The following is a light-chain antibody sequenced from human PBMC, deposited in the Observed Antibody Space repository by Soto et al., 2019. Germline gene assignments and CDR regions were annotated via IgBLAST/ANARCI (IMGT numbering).Light chain of an antibody. CDR2: GIS. J-gene: IGKJ5*01. V-gene: IGKV3-15*01. CDR3: QQYSKWPIT. Sequence: EIVMAQSPGILSLSSGERATPSCQASQSVNSTYLAWYQQHPGQPPRLLIYGISTRATGIPARFSGSGSGTEFSLTISSLQSEDFAVYYCQQYSKWPITFGQGTRLEI. CDR1: QSVNSTY.